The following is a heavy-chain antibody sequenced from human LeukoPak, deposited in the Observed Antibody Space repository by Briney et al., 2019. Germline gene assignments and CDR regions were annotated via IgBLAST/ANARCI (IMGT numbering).Heavy chain of an antibody. J-gene: IGHJ6*02. CDR2: ISYDGDNE. CDR3: ARVRGGRSWYYYGMDV. V-gene: IGHV3-30-3*01. Sequence: GGSLRLSCAASGFTFSNFPMHWVRQAPCKGLEWVAVISYDGDNEYYADSVKGQFTISRDNSKDRLYLQMNSLRPEDTAMYYCARVRGGRSWYYYGMDVWGRGTTVTVSS. D-gene: IGHD3-16*01. CDR1: GFTFSNFP.